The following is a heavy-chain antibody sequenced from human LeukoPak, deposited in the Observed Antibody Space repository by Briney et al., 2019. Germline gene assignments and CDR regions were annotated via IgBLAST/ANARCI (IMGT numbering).Heavy chain of an antibody. V-gene: IGHV3-43*01. Sequence: GGSLRLSCATSGFNFDRYTIHWVRQAPGKGLEWVSLAGWAGGTTFYSDSVRGRFTISRDSGRKSVYLQMNSLTTDDTAFYFCAKELGTMFFDYWGQGALVTVSS. J-gene: IGHJ4*02. CDR3: AKELGTMFFDY. D-gene: IGHD3-10*02. CDR1: GFNFDRYT. CDR2: AGWAGGTT.